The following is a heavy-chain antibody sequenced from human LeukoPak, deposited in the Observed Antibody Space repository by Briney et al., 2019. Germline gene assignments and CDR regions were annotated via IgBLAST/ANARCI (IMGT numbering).Heavy chain of an antibody. J-gene: IGHJ6*04. CDR3: ARAGRGVVAYYYYGMDV. D-gene: IGHD2-15*01. V-gene: IGHV4-34*01. Sequence: SETLSLTCAVYGGSFSGYYWSWIRQPPGKGLEWIGEINHSGSTNYNPSLKSRVTISVDTSKNQFSLKLSSVTAADTAVYYCARAGRGVVAYYYYGMDVWGKGTTATVSS. CDR2: INHSGST. CDR1: GGSFSGYY.